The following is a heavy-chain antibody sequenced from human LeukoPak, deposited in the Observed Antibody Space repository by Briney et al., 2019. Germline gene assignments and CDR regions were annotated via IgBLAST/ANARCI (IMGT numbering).Heavy chain of an antibody. Sequence: GGSLRLSCAASGFTFSDSYMTWVRQAPGKGLEWVSGISWNSGSIGYADSVKGRFTISRDNAKNSLYLQMNSLRAEDTALYYCVRGYSYGYRFDYWGQGTLVTVSS. CDR2: ISWNSGSI. CDR3: VRGYSYGYRFDY. CDR1: GFTFSDSY. J-gene: IGHJ4*02. V-gene: IGHV3-9*01. D-gene: IGHD5-18*01.